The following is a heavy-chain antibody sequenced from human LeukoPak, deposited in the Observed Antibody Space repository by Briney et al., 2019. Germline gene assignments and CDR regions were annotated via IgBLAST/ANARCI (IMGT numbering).Heavy chain of an antibody. Sequence: GGSLRLSCAASGFTVSSNYMSWVRQAPGKGLEWVSLIYSGGDTYYADSVKGRFTISRDNSKNTLYLEMNNLRAEDTAVYYCARGGQYYYYYMDVWGKGTTVTISS. CDR3: ARGGQYYYYYMDV. CDR1: GFTVSSNY. CDR2: IYSGGDT. V-gene: IGHV3-53*01. D-gene: IGHD3-10*01. J-gene: IGHJ6*03.